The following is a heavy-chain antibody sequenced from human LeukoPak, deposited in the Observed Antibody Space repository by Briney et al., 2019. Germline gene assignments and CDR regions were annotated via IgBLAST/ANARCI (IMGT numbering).Heavy chain of an antibody. V-gene: IGHV4-59*01. J-gene: IGHJ5*02. CDR2: IYYRGRT. CDR1: GGSISSYY. D-gene: IGHD1-26*01. CDR3: ARGENSGSYYHWFDP. Sequence: AETLSLTCTVSGGSISSYYWSWIRQPPGKGLEWIGYIYYRGRTNYHPSLKSRVTISVDTSKNQFSLQLSSVTAADTAVYYCARGENSGSYYHWFDPWGQGTLVTVLS.